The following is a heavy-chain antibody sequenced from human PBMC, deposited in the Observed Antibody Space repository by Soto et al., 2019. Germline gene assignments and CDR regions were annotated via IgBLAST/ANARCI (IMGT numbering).Heavy chain of an antibody. V-gene: IGHV4-4*02. D-gene: IGHD5-12*01. CDR3: ARDSLATMGLWFDY. CDR2: IYHSGST. Sequence: SETLSLTCAVSGGSISSSNWWSWVRQPPGKGLEWIGEIYHSGSTNYNPSLKSRVTISVDKSKNQFSLKLSSVTAADTAVYYCARDSLATMGLWFDYWGQGTLVTVSS. CDR1: GGSISSSNW. J-gene: IGHJ4*02.